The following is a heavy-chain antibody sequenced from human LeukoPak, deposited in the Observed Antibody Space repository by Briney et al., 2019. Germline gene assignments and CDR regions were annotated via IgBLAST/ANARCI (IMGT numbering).Heavy chain of an antibody. CDR2: IYYSGST. CDR3: ARGEGYSGNWYPYFDY. J-gene: IGHJ4*02. CDR1: GGSISSSSYY. Sequence: SETLSLTCTVSGGSISSSSYYWGWIRQPPGKGLEWIGSIYYSGSTNYNPSLKSRVTISVDTSKNQFSLKLSSVTAADTAVYYCARGEGYSGNWYPYFDYWGQGALVTVSS. V-gene: IGHV4-39*07. D-gene: IGHD1-26*01.